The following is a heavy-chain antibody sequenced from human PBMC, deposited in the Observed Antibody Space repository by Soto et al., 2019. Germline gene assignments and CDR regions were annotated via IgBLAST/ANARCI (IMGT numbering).Heavy chain of an antibody. Sequence: PGGSLRLSCAASGFTVSSDYMSWVRQAPGKGLEWVSVIYSGGSTRYADSVKGRFTISRDNSKNTLYLQMNSLRAEDTAVYYCARGVSSSSPSPFDYWGQGTLVTVSS. CDR2: IYSGGST. D-gene: IGHD6-6*01. CDR3: ARGVSSSSPSPFDY. CDR1: GFTVSSDY. V-gene: IGHV3-66*01. J-gene: IGHJ4*02.